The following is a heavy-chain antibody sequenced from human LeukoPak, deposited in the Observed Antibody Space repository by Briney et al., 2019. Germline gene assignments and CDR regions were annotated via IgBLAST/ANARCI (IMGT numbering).Heavy chain of an antibody. Sequence: GGSLRLSCAASGFTLSDAWMSWVRQAPGKGLEWVGRIKRKTNGGTTDYVAPVHGRFTISRDDSKNMLYLQMNSLRSEDTAVYYCATVGYAVVGFDYWGQGSLVPVSS. CDR1: GFTLSDAW. D-gene: IGHD2-15*01. J-gene: IGHJ4*02. V-gene: IGHV3-15*01. CDR2: IKRKTNGGTT. CDR3: ATVGYAVVGFDY.